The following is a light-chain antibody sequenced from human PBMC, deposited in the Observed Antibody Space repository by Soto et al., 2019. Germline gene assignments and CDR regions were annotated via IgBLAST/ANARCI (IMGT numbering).Light chain of an antibody. V-gene: IGLV2-8*01. J-gene: IGLJ1*01. CDR3: AAWNDSLSASYV. CDR2: EVN. CDR1: SSDVGGYNY. Sequence: QSVLTQPPSASGSPGQSVAISCTGTSSDVGGYNYVSWYQQHPGKAPKLMIYEVNKRPSGVPDRFSGSKSGNTASLTVSGLQAEDEADYYCAAWNDSLSASYV.